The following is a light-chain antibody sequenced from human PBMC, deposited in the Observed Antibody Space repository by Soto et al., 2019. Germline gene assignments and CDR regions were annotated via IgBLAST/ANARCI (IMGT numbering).Light chain of an antibody. CDR3: QQYSSYWT. V-gene: IGKV1-5*01. CDR2: DAS. J-gene: IGKJ1*01. CDR1: QSINSW. Sequence: DIQMTQSPSTLPASIGDRVSITCRASQSINSWLAWYQQKPGEAPKVLIYDASSLKSGVPSRFSGSGSGSEFTLTISSLQAGDFATYYCQQYSSYWTFGQGTKVDIK.